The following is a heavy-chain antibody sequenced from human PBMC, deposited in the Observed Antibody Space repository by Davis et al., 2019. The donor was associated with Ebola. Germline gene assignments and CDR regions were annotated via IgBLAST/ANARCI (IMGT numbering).Heavy chain of an antibody. V-gene: IGHV4-30-2*01. Sequence: SETLSLTCAVSGGSISSGGYSWSWIRQPPGKGLEWIGYIYHSGSTYYNPSLKSRVTISVDTSKNQFSLKLSSVTAADTAVYYCARHRFRYCSGGSCYSGYGMDVWGQGTTVTVSS. D-gene: IGHD2-15*01. CDR3: ARHRFRYCSGGSCYSGYGMDV. J-gene: IGHJ6*02. CDR2: IYHSGST. CDR1: GGSISSGGYS.